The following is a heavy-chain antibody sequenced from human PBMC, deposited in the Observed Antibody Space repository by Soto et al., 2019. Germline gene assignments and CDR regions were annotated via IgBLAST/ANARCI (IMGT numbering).Heavy chain of an antibody. CDR2: INHSGST. CDR1: GGSFSGYY. V-gene: IGHV4-34*01. CDR3: ARIPRHCSGVSGQGGLVYYYYYMDV. D-gene: IGHD2-15*01. Sequence: SETLSLTCAVYGGSFSGYYWSWIRQPPGKGLEWIGEINHSGSTNYNPSLKSRVTISVDTSKNQFSLKLSSVTAADTAVYYCARIPRHCSGVSGQGGLVYYYYYMDVWGKGTTVTVSS. J-gene: IGHJ6*03.